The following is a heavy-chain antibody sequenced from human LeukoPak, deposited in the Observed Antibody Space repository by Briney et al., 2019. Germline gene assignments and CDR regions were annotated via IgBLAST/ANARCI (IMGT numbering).Heavy chain of an antibody. J-gene: IGHJ3*02. D-gene: IGHD3-3*01. CDR3: ARETTYYDFWSGYPTYGTPAAFDI. CDR2: IIPIFGTA. V-gene: IGHV1-69*13. CDR1: GGTFSSYA. Sequence: SVKVSCKASGGTFSSYAISWVRQAPGQGLEWMGGIIPIFGTANYAQKFQGRVTITADESTSTAYMELSSLRSEDTAVYYCARETTYYDFWSGYPTYGTPAAFDIWGQGTMVTVSS.